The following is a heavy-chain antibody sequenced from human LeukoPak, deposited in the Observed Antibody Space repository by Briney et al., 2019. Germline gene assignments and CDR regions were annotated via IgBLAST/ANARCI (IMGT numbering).Heavy chain of an antibody. CDR3: AREAVYGDYEY. V-gene: IGHV4-4*07. CDR2: IYSSGSN. CDR1: GGSISGYF. Sequence: PSETLSLTCTVSGGSISGYFWSWIRQPAGKGLEWIGRIYSSGSNNYNPSLKSRVTMSLDTSKNHLSLNLSSVTAADTAVYYCAREAVYGDYEYWGQGTLVTVSS. D-gene: IGHD4-17*01. J-gene: IGHJ4*02.